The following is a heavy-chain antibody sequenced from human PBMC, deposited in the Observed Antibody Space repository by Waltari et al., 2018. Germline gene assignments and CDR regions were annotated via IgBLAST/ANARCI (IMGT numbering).Heavy chain of an antibody. CDR2: VYSSGST. V-gene: IGHV4-31*03. CDR1: GASISSSGSY. D-gene: IGHD2-15*01. Sequence: QVHLQESGPGLLKPSQTLSLNCTVSGASISSSGSYWTWIRQHPGKGLEWIGFVYSSGSTYYTPSLERRVTISLDTSKSQFSLKLTSVTAAYTALYYCVRDRGSLSFTDWGQGTLVTVSS. J-gene: IGHJ4*02. CDR3: VRDRGSLSFTD.